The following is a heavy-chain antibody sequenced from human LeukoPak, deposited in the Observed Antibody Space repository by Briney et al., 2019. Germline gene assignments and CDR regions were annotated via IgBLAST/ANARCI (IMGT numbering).Heavy chain of an antibody. CDR3: ARMGSGSNDY. Sequence: SETLSLTCAVYGESLNSYYWSWIRQPPGKGLEWIGYIYYSGSTNYNPSLKSRVTISVDTSKNQFSPKLSSVTAADTAVYYCARMGSGSNDYWGQGTLVTVSS. J-gene: IGHJ4*02. CDR1: GESLNSYY. CDR2: IYYSGST. D-gene: IGHD3-10*01. V-gene: IGHV4-59*01.